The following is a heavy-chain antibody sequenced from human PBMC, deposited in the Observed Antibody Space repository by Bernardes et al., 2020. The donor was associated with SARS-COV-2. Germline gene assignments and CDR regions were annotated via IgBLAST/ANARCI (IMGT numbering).Heavy chain of an antibody. CDR1: GGSISSYY. V-gene: IGHV4-4*07. D-gene: IGHD3-10*01. CDR2: IYTSGST. CDR3: ARDRVDYYGSGSLNWFDP. Sequence: SETLSLTCTVSGGSISSYYWSWIRQPAGKGLEWIGRIYTSGSTNYNPSLKSRVTMSVDTSKNQFSLKLSSVTAADTAVYYCARDRVDYYGSGSLNWFDPWGQGNLVTVSS. J-gene: IGHJ5*02.